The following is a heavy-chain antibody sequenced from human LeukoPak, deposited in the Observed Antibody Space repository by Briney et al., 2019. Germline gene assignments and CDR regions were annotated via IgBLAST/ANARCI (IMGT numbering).Heavy chain of an antibody. D-gene: IGHD3-10*01. Sequence: PSETLSLTCTVSGGSISSSSYYWGWIRQPPGKGLEWIGSIYYSGSTCYNPSLKSRVTISVDTSKNQFSLKLSSVTAADTAVYYCARANYGSGSYIDYYYMDVWGKGTTVTISS. CDR2: IYYSGST. CDR3: ARANYGSGSYIDYYYMDV. J-gene: IGHJ6*03. CDR1: GGSISSSSYY. V-gene: IGHV4-39*07.